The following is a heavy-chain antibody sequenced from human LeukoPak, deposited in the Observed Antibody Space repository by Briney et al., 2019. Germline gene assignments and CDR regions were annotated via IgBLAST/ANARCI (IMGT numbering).Heavy chain of an antibody. V-gene: IGHV1-18*01. CDR2: ISAYNGDT. Sequence: ASVKVSCKASGGTFSSYAISWVRQAPGQGLEWVGWISAYNGDTKYAQNFQDKVTMTTDTSTTTAYMELGSLTSDDTAVYYCARSLLVVPDASGEHDAFDMWGQGTMVTVSS. CDR1: GGTFSSYA. D-gene: IGHD2-8*02. CDR3: ARSLLVVPDASGEHDAFDM. J-gene: IGHJ3*02.